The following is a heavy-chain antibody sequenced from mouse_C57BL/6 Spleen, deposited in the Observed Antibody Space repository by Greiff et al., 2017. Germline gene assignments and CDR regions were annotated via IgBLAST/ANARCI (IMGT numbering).Heavy chain of an antibody. V-gene: IGHV1-18*01. Sequence: EVQLQESGPELVKPGASVKIPCKASGYTFTDYNMDWVKQSHGKSLEWIGDINPNNGGTIYNQKFKGKATLTVDKSSSTAYMELRSLTSEDTAVYYCARSDTVGEYFDVWGTGTTVTVSS. CDR3: ARSDTVGEYFDV. J-gene: IGHJ1*03. CDR1: GYTFTDYN. CDR2: INPNNGGT. D-gene: IGHD1-1*01.